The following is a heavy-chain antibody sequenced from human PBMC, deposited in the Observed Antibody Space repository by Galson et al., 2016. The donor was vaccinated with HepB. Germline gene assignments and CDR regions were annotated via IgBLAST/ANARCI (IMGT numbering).Heavy chain of an antibody. J-gene: IGHJ4*02. CDR1: GFTFSSYA. CDR2: ISKDGSDY. D-gene: IGHD6-19*01. CDR3: AKAQGRGWYDFDY. V-gene: IGHV3-30-3*01. Sequence: SLRLSCAASGFTFSSYAMDWVRQAPGKGLEWMAVISKDGSDYYYADSVKGRFIISRDNSKNTLYLQMNSLRAEDTAVYYCAKAQGRGWYDFDYWGQGTLVTVSS.